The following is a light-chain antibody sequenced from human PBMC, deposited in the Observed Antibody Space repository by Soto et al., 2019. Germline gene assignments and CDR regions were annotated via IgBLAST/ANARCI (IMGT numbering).Light chain of an antibody. Sequence: DIQMTQSPSSLSASVGDRVTITCQASQDISSYINWFQQKPGKAPNLLIFDASKLQTGVPSRFSGSGSGTDFTFTISGLQPEDIATYYCQQYDNLLAPTFGGGTRVDI. CDR3: QQYDNLLAPT. CDR1: QDISSY. CDR2: DAS. V-gene: IGKV1-33*01. J-gene: IGKJ4*01.